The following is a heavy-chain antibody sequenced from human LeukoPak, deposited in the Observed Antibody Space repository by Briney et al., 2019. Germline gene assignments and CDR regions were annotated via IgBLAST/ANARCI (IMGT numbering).Heavy chain of an antibody. CDR2: ISGSGGST. Sequence: GGSLRLSCAAPGFTFSSYAMSWVRQAPGKGLEWVSAISGSGGSTYYADSVKGRFTISRDNSKNTLYLQMNSLRAEDTAVYYCAKGYCSSTSCPGGDYWGQGTLVTVSS. CDR1: GFTFSSYA. D-gene: IGHD2-2*01. V-gene: IGHV3-23*01. CDR3: AKGYCSSTSCPGGDY. J-gene: IGHJ4*02.